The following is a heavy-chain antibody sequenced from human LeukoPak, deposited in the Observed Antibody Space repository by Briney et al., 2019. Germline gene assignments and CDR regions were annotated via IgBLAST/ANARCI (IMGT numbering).Heavy chain of an antibody. J-gene: IGHJ3*02. D-gene: IGHD3-10*01. CDR1: GGSISSSNW. CDR2: IYHSGST. Sequence: PSGTLSLTCAVSGGSISSSNWWSWVRQPPGKGLEWMGEIYHSGSTNYNPSLKSRVTISLDTSRNQFSLKLNSVTAADTAVYYCAKSNGYGLVDIWGQGTMVTVSS. V-gene: IGHV4-4*02. CDR3: AKSNGYGLVDI.